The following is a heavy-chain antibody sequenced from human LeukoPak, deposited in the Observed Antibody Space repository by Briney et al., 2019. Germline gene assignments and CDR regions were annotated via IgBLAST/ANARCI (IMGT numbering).Heavy chain of an antibody. V-gene: IGHV3-21*01. CDR3: ARMGSGSYLYY. Sequence: PGGSLRLSCAASGFTFSSYTMNWVRQAPGKGLEWVSSISNMSSYIYYADSVKGRFTISRDNAKNSLFLQMTSLRAEDPAVYYCARMGSGSYLYYWGQGTLVTVSS. CDR2: ISNMSSYI. CDR1: GFTFSSYT. J-gene: IGHJ4*02. D-gene: IGHD1-26*01.